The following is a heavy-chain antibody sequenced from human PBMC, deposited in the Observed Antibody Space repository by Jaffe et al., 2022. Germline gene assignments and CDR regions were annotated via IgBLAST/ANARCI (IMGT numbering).Heavy chain of an antibody. J-gene: IGHJ4*02. D-gene: IGHD3-16*02. CDR2: ISGSGGST. V-gene: IGHV3-23*01. CDR1: GFTFSSYA. CDR3: AKDGGNLGELSLNYYFDY. Sequence: EVQLLESGGGLVQPGGSLRLSCAASGFTFSSYAMSWVRQAPGKGLEWVSAISGSGGSTYYADSVKGRFTISRDNSKNTLYLQMNSLRAEDTAVYYCAKDGGNLGELSLNYYFDYWGQGTLVTVSS.